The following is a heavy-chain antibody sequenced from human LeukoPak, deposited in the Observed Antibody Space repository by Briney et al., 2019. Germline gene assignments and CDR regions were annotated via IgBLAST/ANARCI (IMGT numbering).Heavy chain of an antibody. V-gene: IGHV1-69*05. J-gene: IGHJ6*03. Sequence: SVKVSCKASGGTFSSYAISWVRQAPGQGLEWMGGIIPIFGTANYAQKFQGRVTITTDESTSTAYMELSSLRSEDTAVYYCAIGKLVVPAAIQYYYYYMDVWGKGTTVTVSS. CDR1: GGTFSSYA. D-gene: IGHD2-2*02. CDR3: AIGKLVVPAAIQYYYYYMDV. CDR2: IIPIFGTA.